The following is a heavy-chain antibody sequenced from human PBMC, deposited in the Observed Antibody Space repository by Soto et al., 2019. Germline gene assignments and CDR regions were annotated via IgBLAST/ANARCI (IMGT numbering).Heavy chain of an antibody. CDR1: GGTFSSYA. D-gene: IGHD3-3*01. J-gene: IGHJ4*02. CDR2: IIPIFGTA. V-gene: IGHV1-69*13. CDR3: ARGGITIFGVAPVVPSESIDY. Sequence: ASVKVSCKASGGTFSSYAISWVRQAPGQGLEWMGGIIPIFGTANYAQKFQGRVTITADESTSTAYMELSSLRSEDTAVYYCARGGITIFGVAPVVPSESIDYWGQGTLVTVSS.